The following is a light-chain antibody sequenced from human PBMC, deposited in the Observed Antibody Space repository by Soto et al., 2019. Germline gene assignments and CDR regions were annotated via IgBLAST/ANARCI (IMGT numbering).Light chain of an antibody. CDR1: DSNIGAGYD. J-gene: IGLJ3*02. Sequence: QSVLTQPPSVSGAPGQTVTISCSGSDSNIGAGYDLHWYQQVPGTAPKLLIHSNYLRASGVPDRFSASKSVTSASLAIIGLQADDEAEYYCQSYETRLGDWVFGRGTNVTVL. CDR3: QSYETRLGDWV. CDR2: SNY. V-gene: IGLV1-40*01.